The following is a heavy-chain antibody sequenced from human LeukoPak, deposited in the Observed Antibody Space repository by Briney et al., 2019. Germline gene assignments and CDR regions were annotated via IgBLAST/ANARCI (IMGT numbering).Heavy chain of an antibody. J-gene: IGHJ6*03. D-gene: IGHD1-26*01. CDR1: GYTFTSYY. CDR2: INPTGGST. CDR3: ARDLRNSGTSSTVYYYYYYMDV. V-gene: IGHV1-46*01. Sequence: ASVKVSCKGSGYTFTSYYMHWVRQAPGQGLEWVGLINPTGGSTGYAQKFQGRVTMTRDMSTSTVYMELSSLRSEDTAVYYCARDLRNSGTSSTVYYYYYYMDVWGKGTTVTVSS.